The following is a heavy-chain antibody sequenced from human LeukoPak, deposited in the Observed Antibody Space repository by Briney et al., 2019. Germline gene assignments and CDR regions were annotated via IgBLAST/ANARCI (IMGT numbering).Heavy chain of an antibody. J-gene: IGHJ4*02. CDR2: ISSSSSYI. V-gene: IGHV3-21*01. D-gene: IGHD5-18*01. CDR1: GFTFSSYS. CDR3: AITQDTAMPPFDY. Sequence: GGSLRLSCAASGFTFSSYSMNWVRQAPGKGLEWGSSISSSSSYIYYADSVKGRFTISRDNAKNSLYLQMNSLRAEDTAVYYCAITQDTAMPPFDYWGQGTLVTVSS.